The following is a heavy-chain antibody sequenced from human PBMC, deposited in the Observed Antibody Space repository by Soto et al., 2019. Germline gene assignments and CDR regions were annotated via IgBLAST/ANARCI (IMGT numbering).Heavy chain of an antibody. V-gene: IGHV3-23*01. J-gene: IGHJ4*02. CDR2: ISGGGGGT. D-gene: IGHD3-22*01. CDR3: AKYESSGYYYTTIDY. Sequence: EVQLLESGGDLVQPGASLRLSCAASGISFSSYAMSWVRQAPGKGLEWVSVISGGGGGTYYADSVKGRFTISRDNSNNTLYLQMNSLRAEDTAVYYCAKYESSGYYYTTIDYWGQGTLVTVSS. CDR1: GISFSSYA.